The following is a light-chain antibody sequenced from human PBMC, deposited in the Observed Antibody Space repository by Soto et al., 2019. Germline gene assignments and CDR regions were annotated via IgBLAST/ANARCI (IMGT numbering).Light chain of an antibody. Sequence: EIVFTQSPGTLSLSPGERATLSCRASQSVSSSYLAWYQQKPGQAPRLLIYGASNRATGIPARFSGSGSGTDFTLTISSLEPEDFAVYYCQQRSNWPPERTFGQGTKVDI. V-gene: IGKV3D-20*02. CDR1: QSVSSSY. CDR2: GAS. J-gene: IGKJ1*01. CDR3: QQRSNWPPERT.